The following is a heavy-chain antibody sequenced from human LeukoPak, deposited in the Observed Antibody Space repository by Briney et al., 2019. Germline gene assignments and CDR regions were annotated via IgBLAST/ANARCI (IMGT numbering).Heavy chain of an antibody. Sequence: GASVKVSCKASGYTFIGYYMHWVRQAPGRGLEWMGWINPNSGATKYAQKFQGRVTMTRDTSISTAYMEVSRLRFDDTAVYYCARERRSVVPAATRYFDLWGRGTLVTVSS. J-gene: IGHJ2*01. D-gene: IGHD2-2*01. V-gene: IGHV1-2*02. CDR2: INPNSGAT. CDR1: GYTFIGYY. CDR3: ARERRSVVPAATRYFDL.